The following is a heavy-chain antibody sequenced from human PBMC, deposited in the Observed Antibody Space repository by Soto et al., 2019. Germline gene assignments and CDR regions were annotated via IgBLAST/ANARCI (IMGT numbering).Heavy chain of an antibody. CDR2: ISSSSSYI. J-gene: IGHJ3*02. CDR3: ARNRYCSSTSCPGAFDI. D-gene: IGHD2-2*01. CDR1: GFTFSSYS. V-gene: IGHV3-21*01. Sequence: GGSLRLSCAASGFTFSSYSMNWVRQAPGKGLEWVSSISSSSSYIYYADSVKGRFTISRDNAKNSLYLQMNSLRAEDTAVYYCARNRYCSSTSCPGAFDIWGQGTMVTVSS.